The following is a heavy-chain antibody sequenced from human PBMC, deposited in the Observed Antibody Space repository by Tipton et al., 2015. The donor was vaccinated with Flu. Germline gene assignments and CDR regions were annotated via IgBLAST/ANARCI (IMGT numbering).Heavy chain of an antibody. V-gene: IGHV4-59*01. Sequence: TLSLTCTVSGGSICSYYWSWIRQPPGKGLEWIGHIYYSGSTNYNPSLKSRVTISVDMSKNQFSLNLSSVTAADTAVYYCARALVITTTMGGDWFDPWGQGTLVTVSS. CDR2: IYYSGST. D-gene: IGHD3-10*01. J-gene: IGHJ5*02. CDR1: GGSICSYY. CDR3: ARALVITTTMGGDWFDP.